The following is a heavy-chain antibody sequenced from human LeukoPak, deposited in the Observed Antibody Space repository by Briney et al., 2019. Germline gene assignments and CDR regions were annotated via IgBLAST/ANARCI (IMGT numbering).Heavy chain of an antibody. J-gene: IGHJ4*02. V-gene: IGHV1-69*13. D-gene: IGHD6-13*01. CDR1: GGTFSSYA. CDR2: IIPIFGTA. CDR3: QGMDRQQLVD. Sequence: SVKVSCKASGGTFSSYAISWVRQAPGQGLEWMGGIIPIFGTANYAQKFQGRVTITADESTSTAYMELSSLRSEDTAVYYCQGMDRQQLVDWGQGTLVTVSS.